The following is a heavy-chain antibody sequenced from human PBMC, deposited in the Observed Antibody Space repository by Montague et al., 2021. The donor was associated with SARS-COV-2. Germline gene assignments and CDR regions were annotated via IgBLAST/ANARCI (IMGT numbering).Heavy chain of an antibody. V-gene: IGHV3-53*01. CDR3: ARDERRASKWSYGLDV. CDR1: GFTVSSNY. Sequence: SLRLSCAASGFTVSSNYLTWVRRAPERGLEWVSFIDAIGNTYYAXXVKGRFTVSRDNSKNTVYLQMNSLGVEDTAIYYCARDERRASKWSYGLDVWGPGTPVTVSS. CDR2: IDAIGNT. D-gene: IGHD2-15*01. J-gene: IGHJ6*02.